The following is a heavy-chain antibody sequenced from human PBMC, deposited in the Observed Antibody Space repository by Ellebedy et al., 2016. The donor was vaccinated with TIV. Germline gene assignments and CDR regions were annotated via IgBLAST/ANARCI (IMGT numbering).Heavy chain of an antibody. J-gene: IGHJ6*03. D-gene: IGHD6-13*01. V-gene: IGHV4-39*01. CDR2: IFHSGTT. CDR1: GGSISNHY. Sequence: SETLSLXXTVSGGSISNHYWGWIRQPPGKGLEWIASIFHSGTTYYNPSLKSRLTISVDTSKNQFSLNLRSVTAADTAVFYCARQPLFLPRIAAGYYMDVWGKGTTVTVSS. CDR3: ARQPLFLPRIAAGYYMDV.